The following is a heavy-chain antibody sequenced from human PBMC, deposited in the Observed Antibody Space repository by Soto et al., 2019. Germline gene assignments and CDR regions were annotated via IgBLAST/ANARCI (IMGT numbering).Heavy chain of an antibody. CDR2: IGDSGSTT. V-gene: IGHV3-23*01. D-gene: IGHD2-15*01. CDR1: GFTFSRFA. J-gene: IGHJ6*02. Sequence: EVQLLESGGGLVQPGGSLRLSCAASGFTFSRFAMNWVCQAPGKGLEWVSGIGDSGSTTYYADSVKGRFTISRDNSKNTLFLQMNSLRAEDTAIYYCAKDSLGDYHYYGMDVWGQGTTVTVSS. CDR3: AKDSLGDYHYYGMDV.